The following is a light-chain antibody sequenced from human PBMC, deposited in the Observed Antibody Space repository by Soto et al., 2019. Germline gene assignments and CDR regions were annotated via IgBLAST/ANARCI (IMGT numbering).Light chain of an antibody. CDR3: QKRNTWPPIT. Sequence: EIVLTQSPGTLSLSPGERATLSCRASQSVSSSYLAWYQQKPGQAPRLLIYDASRRASGVPDRFSGSGSGTDFTLTISRLEPEDFALYYCQKRNTWPPITFGQGTRLEIK. J-gene: IGKJ5*01. CDR1: QSVSSSY. V-gene: IGKV3D-20*02. CDR2: DAS.